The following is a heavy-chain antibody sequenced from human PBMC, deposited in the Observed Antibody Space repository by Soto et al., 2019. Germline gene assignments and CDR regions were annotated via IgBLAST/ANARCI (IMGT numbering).Heavy chain of an antibody. V-gene: IGHV3-33*01. D-gene: IGHD1-26*01. CDR1: GFTFSRYG. J-gene: IGHJ3*02. Sequence: QVQLVESGGGVVQPGRSLRLSCAASGFTFSRYGMHWVHQAPGKGLEWVAVIWYDGSNKYYADSVKGRFTISRDNSKNTLYLQMNSLRAEDTAVYYCARDYTVYGDSGSYQMGNDAFDIWGQGTMVTVSS. CDR3: ARDYTVYGDSGSYQMGNDAFDI. CDR2: IWYDGSNK.